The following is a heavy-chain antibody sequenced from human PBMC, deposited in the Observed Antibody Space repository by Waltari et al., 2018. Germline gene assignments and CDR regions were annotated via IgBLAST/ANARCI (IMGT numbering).Heavy chain of an antibody. V-gene: IGHV4-30-4*08. CDR3: ARSTGYPYWNFDL. D-gene: IGHD3-22*01. Sequence: QVQLQESGPGLVKPSQTLSLTCAVSGESITSADYYWSCIRQAPGKGLEWIGHTYNSGPTYSTPSLKSRVSISVDTSQNHFSLQLTSVTAADTAVYYCARSTGYPYWNFDLWSRGTLVTVSS. CDR1: GESITSADYY. J-gene: IGHJ2*01. CDR2: TYNSGPT.